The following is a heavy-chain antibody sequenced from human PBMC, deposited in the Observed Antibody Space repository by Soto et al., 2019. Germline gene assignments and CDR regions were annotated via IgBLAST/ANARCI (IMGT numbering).Heavy chain of an antibody. CDR3: ARSGYSYGHDY. Sequence: PSETLSLTXAVSGGSISSGGYSWSWIRQPPGKGLEWIGYIYHSGSTYYNPSLKSRVTISVDRSKNQFSLKLSSVTAADTAVYYCARSGYSYGHDYWGQGTLVTVSS. V-gene: IGHV4-30-2*01. CDR1: GGSISSGGYS. D-gene: IGHD5-18*01. CDR2: IYHSGST. J-gene: IGHJ4*02.